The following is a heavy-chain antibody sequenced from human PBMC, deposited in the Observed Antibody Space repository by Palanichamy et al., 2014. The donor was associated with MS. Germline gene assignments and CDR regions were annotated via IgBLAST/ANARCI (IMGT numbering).Heavy chain of an antibody. CDR2: ISYDGSNK. V-gene: IGHV3-30-3*01. CDR1: GFTFSSYA. CDR3: AREATRGFDY. Sequence: QVQLVESGGGVVQPGRSLRLSCAASGFTFSSYAMHWVRQAPGKGLEWVAVISYDGSNKYYADSVKGRFTISRDNSKNTLYLQMNSLRAEDTAVYYCAREATRGFDYWGQGTLVTVSS. J-gene: IGHJ4*02.